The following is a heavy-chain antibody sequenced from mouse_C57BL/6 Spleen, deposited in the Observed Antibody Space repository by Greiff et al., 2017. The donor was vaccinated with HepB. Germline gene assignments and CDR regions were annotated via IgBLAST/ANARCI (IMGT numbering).Heavy chain of an antibody. CDR2: ISSGVSYT. CDR3: ASPVVFAY. V-gene: IGHV5-6*01. J-gene: IGHJ3*01. Sequence: EVQVVESGGDLVKPGGSLKLSCAASGFTFSSYGMSWVRQTPDKRLEWVATISSGVSYTYYPDSVKGRFTISRDNAKNTLYLQMSSLKSEDTAMYYCASPVVFAYWGQGTLVTVSA. D-gene: IGHD1-1*02. CDR1: GFTFSSYG.